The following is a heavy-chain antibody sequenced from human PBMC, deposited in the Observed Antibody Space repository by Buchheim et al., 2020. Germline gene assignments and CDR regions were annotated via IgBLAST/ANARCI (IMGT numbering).Heavy chain of an antibody. CDR1: GFTFSSYG. CDR2: ISYDGRNK. V-gene: IGHV3-30*03. D-gene: IGHD6-13*01. Sequence: QVQLVESGGGVVQPGRSLRLSCAASGFTFSSYGMHWVRQAPGKGLEWVAVISYDGRNKYYADSVKGRFTISRDNSKNTLYLQMNSLRAEDTAVYYCAALAAAGTLDYWGQGTL. CDR3: AALAAAGTLDY. J-gene: IGHJ4*02.